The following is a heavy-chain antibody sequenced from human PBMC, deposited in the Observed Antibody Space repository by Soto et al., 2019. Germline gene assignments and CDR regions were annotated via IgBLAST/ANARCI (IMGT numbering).Heavy chain of an antibody. Sequence: ASVKVSCKASGCTFTGYYMHWVRQAPGQGLEWMGWINPNSGGTDYAQKFQGRVTMTRDTSISTVYMELSRLRSDDTAVYYCARDRDSSWSDYWGQGTLVTVSS. CDR3: ARDRDSSWSDY. V-gene: IGHV1-2*02. CDR2: INPNSGGT. J-gene: IGHJ4*02. D-gene: IGHD6-13*01. CDR1: GCTFTGYY.